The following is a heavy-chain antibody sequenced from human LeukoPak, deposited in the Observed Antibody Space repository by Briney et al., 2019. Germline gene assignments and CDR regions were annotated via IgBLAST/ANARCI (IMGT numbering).Heavy chain of an antibody. D-gene: IGHD3-22*01. J-gene: IGHJ6*02. Sequence: PGGSLRLSCAASGFTFSSYAMSWVRQAPGKGLEWVSAISGSGGSTYYADSVKGRFTISRDNSKNTLYLQMNSLRAEDTAVYYCAKRLWRSYYYDSSAYASPLMDVWGQGTTVTVSS. V-gene: IGHV3-23*01. CDR2: ISGSGGST. CDR1: GFTFSSYA. CDR3: AKRLWRSYYYDSSAYASPLMDV.